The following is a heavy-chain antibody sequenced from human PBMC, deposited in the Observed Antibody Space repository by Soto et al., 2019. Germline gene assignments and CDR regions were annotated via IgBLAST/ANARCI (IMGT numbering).Heavy chain of an antibody. J-gene: IGHJ5*02. CDR2: INPHSGAT. CDR3: VRAHALGFSNWFDP. CDR1: GYSFSANY. D-gene: IGHD3-10*01. V-gene: IGHV1-2*02. Sequence: ASVKVSCEASGYSFSANYIHWVRQAPGQGLEWLGWINPHSGATNYAQKFLGRVTMSADTSASTAYMDLARLKSDDTAVYYRVRAHALGFSNWFDPWGRGTLVTVSS.